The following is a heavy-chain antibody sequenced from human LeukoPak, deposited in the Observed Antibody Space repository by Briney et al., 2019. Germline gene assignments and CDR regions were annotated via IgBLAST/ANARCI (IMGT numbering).Heavy chain of an antibody. CDR1: GFTFSTYA. CDR3: AKSGSGSYSHGMDV. D-gene: IGHD3-10*01. V-gene: IGHV3-23*01. CDR2: ISGSAGST. J-gene: IGHJ6*04. Sequence: GGSLRLSRAASGFTFSTYAMSWVRQAPGKGLEWVSAISGSAGSTYYADSVKGRFTISRDNSKNTLYLQMNSLRAENTAVYYCAKSGSGSYSHGMDVWGKGTTVTVSS.